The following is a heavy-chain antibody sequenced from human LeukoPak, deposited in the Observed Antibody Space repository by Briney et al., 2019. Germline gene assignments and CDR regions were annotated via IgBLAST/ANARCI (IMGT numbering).Heavy chain of an antibody. CDR1: GGSFSGYY. Sequence: SETLSLTCAVYGGSFSGYYWSWIRQPPGKGLEWIGEINHSGSTNYNPSLKSRVTISVDTSKNQFSLKLSSVTAADTAVYYCATIPDEYSSSHFDYWGQGTLVTVSS. CDR2: INHSGST. D-gene: IGHD6-6*01. V-gene: IGHV4-34*01. J-gene: IGHJ4*02. CDR3: ATIPDEYSSSHFDY.